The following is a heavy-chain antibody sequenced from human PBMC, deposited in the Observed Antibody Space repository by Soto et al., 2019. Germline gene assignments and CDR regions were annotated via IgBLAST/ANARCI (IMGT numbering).Heavy chain of an antibody. V-gene: IGHV3-53*01. CDR3: ARDSSGKDYFDY. J-gene: IGHJ4*02. CDR1: GFTVSSNY. Sequence: GGSLRLSCAASGFTVSSNYMSWVRQAPGKGLEWVSVIYSGGSTYYADSVKGRFTISRDNSKNTLYLQMNSLRAEDTAVYYCARDSSGKDYFDYWGQGTLVTVSS. CDR2: IYSGGST. D-gene: IGHD3-22*01.